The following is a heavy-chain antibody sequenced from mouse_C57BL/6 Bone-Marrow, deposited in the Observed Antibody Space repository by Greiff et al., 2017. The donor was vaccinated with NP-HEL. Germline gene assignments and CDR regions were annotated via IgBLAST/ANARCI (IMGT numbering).Heavy chain of an antibody. Sequence: QVQVKQSGAELARPGASVKLSCKASGYTFTSYGISWVKQRTGQGLEWIGEIYPRSGNTYYNEKFKGKATLTADKSSSTAYMELRSLTSEDSAVYFCARLANYSNPYAMDYWGQGTSVTVSS. CDR3: ARLANYSNPYAMDY. V-gene: IGHV1-81*01. J-gene: IGHJ4*01. CDR2: IYPRSGNT. CDR1: GYTFTSYG. D-gene: IGHD2-5*01.